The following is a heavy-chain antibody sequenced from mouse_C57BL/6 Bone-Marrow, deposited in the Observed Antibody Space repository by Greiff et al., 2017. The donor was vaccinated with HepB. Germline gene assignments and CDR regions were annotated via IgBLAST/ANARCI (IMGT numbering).Heavy chain of an antibody. CDR2: IDPNSGGT. CDR3: ASSADSNYEDFGY. V-gene: IGHV1-72*01. J-gene: IGHJ2*01. D-gene: IGHD2-5*01. Sequence: QVHVKQPGAELVKPGASVKLSCKASGYTFTSYWMHWVKQRPGRGLEWIGRIDPNSGGTKYNKKFKSKGTLTVDKPSSTAYMQFTSLTSEDSAAYYCASSADSNYEDFGYWGKGTTLTVSS. CDR1: GYTFTSYW.